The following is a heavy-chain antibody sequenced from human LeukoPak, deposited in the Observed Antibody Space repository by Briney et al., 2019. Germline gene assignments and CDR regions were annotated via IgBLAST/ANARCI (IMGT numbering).Heavy chain of an antibody. J-gene: IGHJ4*02. CDR3: ARDFVGSSTYFDY. D-gene: IGHD6-13*01. Sequence: PGGSLRLSCAASGFTFSTYSMNWVRQAPGKGLEWVSSISSSSRYIYYADSVKGRFTISRDNAKNSLYLQMNSLRAEDTAVYYCARDFVGSSTYFDYGGQGPLAPVSS. V-gene: IGHV3-21*01. CDR1: GFTFSTYS. CDR2: ISSSSRYI.